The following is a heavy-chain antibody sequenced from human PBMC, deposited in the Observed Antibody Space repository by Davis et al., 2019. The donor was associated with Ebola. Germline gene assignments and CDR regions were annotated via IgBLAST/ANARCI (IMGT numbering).Heavy chain of an antibody. V-gene: IGHV3-21*01. CDR2: ISISSAFI. CDR1: GFTFSTYT. CDR3: VRDPALVVTGGGWFFGL. Sequence: GGSLRLSCAASGFTFSTYTMTWVRQAPGKGLEWVSSISISSAFIYYADSVKGRFTVSRDNAKSSLSLQMNSLRAEDTAVYYCVRDPALVVTGGGWFFGLWGRGTLVTVSS. J-gene: IGHJ2*01. D-gene: IGHD2-21*02.